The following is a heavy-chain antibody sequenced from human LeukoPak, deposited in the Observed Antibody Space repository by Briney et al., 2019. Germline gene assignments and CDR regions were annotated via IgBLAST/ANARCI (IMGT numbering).Heavy chain of an antibody. CDR2: IIPIFGTA. CDR1: GGTFSSYA. Sequence: ASVKVSCKAPGGTFSSYAISWVRQAPGQGLEWMGGIIPIFGTANYAQKFQGRVTITADKSTSTAYMELSSLRSEDTAVYYCARGGDLDGSGWSFDYWGQGTLVTVSS. J-gene: IGHJ4*02. D-gene: IGHD6-19*01. V-gene: IGHV1-69*06. CDR3: ARGGDLDGSGWSFDY.